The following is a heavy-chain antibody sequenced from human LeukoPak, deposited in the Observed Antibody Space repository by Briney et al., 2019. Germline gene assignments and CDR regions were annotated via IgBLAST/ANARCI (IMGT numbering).Heavy chain of an antibody. Sequence: SGPTLVNPTQTLTLTCTFSGFSLSTSGVGVGWIRQPPGKALEWLALIYWDDDKRYSPSLKSRLTITKDTSKNQVVLTMTNMDPVDTATYYCAHAMNSGGYYGSGSYYNFDYWGQGTLVTVSS. CDR1: GFSLSTSGVG. D-gene: IGHD3-10*01. CDR3: AHAMNSGGYYGSGSYYNFDY. V-gene: IGHV2-5*02. CDR2: IYWDDDK. J-gene: IGHJ4*02.